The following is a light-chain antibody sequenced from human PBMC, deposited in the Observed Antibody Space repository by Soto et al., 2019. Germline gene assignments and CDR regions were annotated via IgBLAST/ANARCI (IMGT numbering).Light chain of an antibody. Sequence: DIQMTQSPSSLSASVGDRVTITCRASQSISSYLNWYQQKPGKAPKFLIYAASSLQSGVPSRFSGSGSGTDFTLTISSLQPEDFATYYCQQSYRTPLTFGPGTKVDTK. CDR2: AAS. V-gene: IGKV1-39*01. CDR3: QQSYRTPLT. J-gene: IGKJ3*01. CDR1: QSISSY.